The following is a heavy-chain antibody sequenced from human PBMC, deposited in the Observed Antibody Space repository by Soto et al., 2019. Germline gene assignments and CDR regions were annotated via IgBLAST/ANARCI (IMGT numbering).Heavy chain of an antibody. CDR1: GFTFSSYA. CDR3: ARSLPAMVAFDI. Sequence: GGSLRLSCAASGFTFSSYAMHWVRQAPGKGLEWVAVISYDGSNKYYADSVKGRFTISRDNAKNSLYLQMNSLRAEDTAVYYCARSLPAMVAFDIWGQGTMVTVSS. CDR2: ISYDGSNK. V-gene: IGHV3-30-3*01. D-gene: IGHD5-18*01. J-gene: IGHJ3*02.